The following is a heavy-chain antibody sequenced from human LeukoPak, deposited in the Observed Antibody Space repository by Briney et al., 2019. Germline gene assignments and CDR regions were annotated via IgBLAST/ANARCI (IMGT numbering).Heavy chain of an antibody. V-gene: IGHV3-7*04. D-gene: IGHD3/OR15-3a*01. Sequence: GGSLRLSCAASGFTFSTFWTNWVRQAPGKGLEWVANIKQDGSETYYVDSVKGRFTISRDNARNSLFLQMNSLTVEDTAVYYCAGGEGWTFRGWGQGTLVTVSS. J-gene: IGHJ4*02. CDR1: GFTFSTFW. CDR3: AGGEGWTFRG. CDR2: IKQDGSET.